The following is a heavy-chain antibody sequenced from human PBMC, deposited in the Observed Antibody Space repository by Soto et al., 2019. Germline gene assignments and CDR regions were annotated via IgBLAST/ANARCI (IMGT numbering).Heavy chain of an antibody. Sequence: QVQLVQSGTEVKKPGASVKVSCKASGYTFGKYGISWVRQAPGQGLEWVGWISVYHGNTVHAQKYRGRANMTTNTSTSTAYRGLGILKSDDRAIYYCAKVCSGASCGFDIGAQEPLVTVST. J-gene: IGHJ4*02. V-gene: IGHV1-18*01. D-gene: IGHD2-15*01. CDR2: ISVYHGNT. CDR1: GYTFGKYG. CDR3: AKVCSGASCGFDI.